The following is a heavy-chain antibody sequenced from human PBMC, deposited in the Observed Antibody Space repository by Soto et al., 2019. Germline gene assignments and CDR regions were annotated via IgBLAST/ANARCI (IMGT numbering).Heavy chain of an antibody. Sequence: PGGSLRLSCAASGFSFSSYWMHWLRQVPGKGLVWVSRINGDGDYTNYADSVKGRFTISRDNSKNTLYLQMNSLRAEDTAVYYCARDLEYDILSLIDYWGQGTLVTVSS. CDR3: ARDLEYDILSLIDY. J-gene: IGHJ4*02. V-gene: IGHV3-74*01. D-gene: IGHD3-9*01. CDR2: INGDGDYT. CDR1: GFSFSSYW.